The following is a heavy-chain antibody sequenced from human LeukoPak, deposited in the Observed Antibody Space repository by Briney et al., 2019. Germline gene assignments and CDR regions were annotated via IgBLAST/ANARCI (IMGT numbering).Heavy chain of an antibody. CDR3: ARVMYSSSWYAYGY. V-gene: IGHV3-48*01. D-gene: IGHD6-13*01. CDR1: GFTFSSYS. J-gene: IGHJ4*02. CDR2: ISSSSSTI. Sequence: PGGSLRLSCAASGFTFSSYSMNWVRQAPGKGLEWVSYISSSSSTIYYADSVKGRFTISRDNAKNSLCLQMNSLRAEDTAVYYCARVMYSSSWYAYGYWGQGTLATVSS.